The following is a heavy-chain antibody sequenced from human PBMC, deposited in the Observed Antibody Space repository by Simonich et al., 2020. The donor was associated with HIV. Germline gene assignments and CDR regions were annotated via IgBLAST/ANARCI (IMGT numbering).Heavy chain of an antibody. V-gene: IGHV4-34*01. J-gene: IGHJ4*02. D-gene: IGHD3-9*01. CDR1: GGSFSGYY. Sequence: QVQLQQWGAGLLKPSETLSLTCAVYGGSFSGYYWSWIRQSPGKGLEWIGEISHRGSTNYVPSLKSRLIISLDTSKNQFSLKLNSMTAADTAVYYCARPSYYDCLTGLSLWGQGTLVTVSS. CDR2: ISHRGST. CDR3: ARPSYYDCLTGLSL.